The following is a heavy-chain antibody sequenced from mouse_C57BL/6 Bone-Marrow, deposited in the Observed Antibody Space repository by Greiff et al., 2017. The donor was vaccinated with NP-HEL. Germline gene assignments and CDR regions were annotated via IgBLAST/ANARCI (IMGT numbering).Heavy chain of an antibody. CDR2: ISYDGSN. Sequence: VQLQQSGPGLVKPSQSLSLTCSVTGYSITSGYYWNWIRQFPGNKLEWMGYISYDGSNNYNPSLKNRISITRDTSKNQFFLKLNSVTTEDTATYYCARDDYDYPGYWGQGTTLTVSS. CDR1: GYSITSGYY. J-gene: IGHJ2*01. CDR3: ARDDYDYPGY. V-gene: IGHV3-6*01. D-gene: IGHD2-4*01.